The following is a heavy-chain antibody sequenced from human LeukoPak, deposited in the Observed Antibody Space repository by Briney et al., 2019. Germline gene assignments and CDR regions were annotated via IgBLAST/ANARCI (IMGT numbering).Heavy chain of an antibody. Sequence: ASVKVSCKASGYTFTGYYTHWVRQAPGQGLEWMGWINPNSGGTNYAQKFQGRVTMTRDTSISTAYMELSRLRSDDTAVYYCAVYYCSGGSCYSGEWFDPWGQGTLVTVSS. CDR2: INPNSGGT. CDR1: GYTFTGYY. V-gene: IGHV1-2*02. D-gene: IGHD2-15*01. J-gene: IGHJ5*02. CDR3: AVYYCSGGSCYSGEWFDP.